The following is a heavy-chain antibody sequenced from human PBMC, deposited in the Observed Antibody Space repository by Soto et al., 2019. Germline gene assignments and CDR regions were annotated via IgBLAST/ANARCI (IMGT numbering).Heavy chain of an antibody. Sequence: ASVKVSCKASGYTFTGYAIHWVRQAPGQRLEWMGWINAGNGDTKYSQKFQGRVTITRDTSASTAYMELSSLRSEDTAVYYCASGSYYNVDFYWGQGTLVTVSS. D-gene: IGHD3-10*01. J-gene: IGHJ4*02. CDR3: ASGSYYNVDFY. V-gene: IGHV1-3*01. CDR2: INAGNGDT. CDR1: GYTFTGYA.